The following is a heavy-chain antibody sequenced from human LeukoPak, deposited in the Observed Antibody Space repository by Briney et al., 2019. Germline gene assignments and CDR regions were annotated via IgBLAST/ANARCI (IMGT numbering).Heavy chain of an antibody. J-gene: IGHJ4*02. Sequence: GASVKVSCKASGYTFTSYGISWVRQAPGQGLEWMGWISAYNGNTNYVQKLQGRVTMTTDTSTSAAYMELSSLRSEDTAVYYCASGDASDSSGYPDWGQGTLVTVSS. V-gene: IGHV1-18*01. CDR2: ISAYNGNT. CDR1: GYTFTSYG. CDR3: ASGDASDSSGYPD. D-gene: IGHD3-22*01.